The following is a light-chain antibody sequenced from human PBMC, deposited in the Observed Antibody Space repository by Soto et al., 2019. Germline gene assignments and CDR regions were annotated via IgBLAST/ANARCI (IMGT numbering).Light chain of an antibody. Sequence: QSALTQPGSVSGSPGQAITISGTGTSSDVGSYNLVSWYQQHPGKAPKLMIYEVSKRPSGVSNRFSGSKSGNTASLTISGLQAENEADYYCCSYAGSSTWVFGGGTKLTVL. V-gene: IGLV2-23*02. CDR1: SSDVGSYNL. CDR3: CSYAGSSTWV. CDR2: EVS. J-gene: IGLJ3*02.